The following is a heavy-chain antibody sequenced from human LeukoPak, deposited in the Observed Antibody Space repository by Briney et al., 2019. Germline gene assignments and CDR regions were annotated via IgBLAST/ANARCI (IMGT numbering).Heavy chain of an antibody. CDR2: IRYDGSNK. Sequence: GGSPRLSCAASGFTFSGYDMHWVRQAPGKGLEWVAFIRYDGSNKYYADSVKGRFTISRDNSKNTLYLQMNSLRAEDTAVYYCAKSHCATVTCSYDDWGQGTLVTVSA. J-gene: IGHJ4*02. D-gene: IGHD2-15*01. CDR3: AKSHCATVTCSYDD. CDR1: GFTFSGYD. V-gene: IGHV3-30*02.